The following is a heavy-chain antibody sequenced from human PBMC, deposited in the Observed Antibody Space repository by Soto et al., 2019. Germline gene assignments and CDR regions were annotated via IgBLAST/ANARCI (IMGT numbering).Heavy chain of an antibody. Sequence: PGGSLRLSCAASGLTISRNAMYWVRQAPGKGLEWVSGISDRGDTTHYADSVKGRFTISRDTSKNTLYLHLNTLRADDTAVYYCAKDKPGTTSFDYWGQGTLVTVSS. D-gene: IGHD1-1*01. CDR2: ISDRGDTT. CDR1: GLTISRNA. J-gene: IGHJ4*02. V-gene: IGHV3-23*01. CDR3: AKDKPGTTSFDY.